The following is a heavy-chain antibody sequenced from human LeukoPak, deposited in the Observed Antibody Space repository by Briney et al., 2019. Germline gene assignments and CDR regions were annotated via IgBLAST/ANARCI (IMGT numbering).Heavy chain of an antibody. Sequence: GGSLRLSCAASGFTVSSNYMSWVRQAPGKGLEWVSVIYSGGSTYYADSVKGRFTISRDNSKNTLYLQMNSLRAEDTAVYYCARDVVMAGNAFGIWGQETMVTVSS. D-gene: IGHD3-22*01. CDR2: IYSGGST. V-gene: IGHV3-66*01. CDR3: ARDVVMAGNAFGI. CDR1: GFTVSSNY. J-gene: IGHJ3*02.